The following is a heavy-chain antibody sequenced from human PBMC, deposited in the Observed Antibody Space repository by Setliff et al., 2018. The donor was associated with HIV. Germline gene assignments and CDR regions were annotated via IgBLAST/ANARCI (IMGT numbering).Heavy chain of an antibody. Sequence: SETLSLTCKVSGDSITGGSYYWSWIRQPAGKSLEWIGHIYSSGTTDYNPSLKRRVSISLDRPRNQVSLKLTSVTAADTALYYCARATRIIPLVVPGASDYWGQGTLVTVPS. CDR2: IYSSGTT. CDR3: ARATRIIPLVVPGASDY. D-gene: IGHD2-8*02. J-gene: IGHJ4*02. CDR1: GDSITGGSYY. V-gene: IGHV4-61*09.